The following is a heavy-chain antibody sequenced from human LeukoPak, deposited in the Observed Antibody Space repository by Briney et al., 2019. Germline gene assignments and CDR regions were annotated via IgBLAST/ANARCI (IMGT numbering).Heavy chain of an antibody. CDR3: ASQYCSSTSCYDLDY. V-gene: IGHV4-59*01. CDR2: IYYSGST. Sequence: SSETLSLTCTVSGGSISSYYWSWIRQPPGKGLEWIGYIYYSGSTNYNPSLKSRVTISVDTSRNQFSLKLSSVTAADTAVYYCASQYCSSTSCYDLDYWGQGTLVTVSS. J-gene: IGHJ4*02. CDR1: GGSISSYY. D-gene: IGHD2-2*01.